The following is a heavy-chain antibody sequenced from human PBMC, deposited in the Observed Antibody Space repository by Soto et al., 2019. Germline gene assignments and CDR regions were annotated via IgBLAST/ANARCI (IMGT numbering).Heavy chain of an antibody. D-gene: IGHD5-18*01. V-gene: IGHV2-5*02. CDR1: GFSLDTSGVS. Sequence: QITLTESGPTLVKPTQTLTLTCTFSGFSLDTSGVSVSWIRQSPGKALEWLALIYWDDDKRYSPSLKNRLTITKDTSKNQVVLTMTNMDPVDTCTYNSARRNVNTAMVYWYCDLGGRGTLVTVSS. CDR3: ARRNVNTAMVYWYCDL. CDR2: IYWDDDK. J-gene: IGHJ2*01.